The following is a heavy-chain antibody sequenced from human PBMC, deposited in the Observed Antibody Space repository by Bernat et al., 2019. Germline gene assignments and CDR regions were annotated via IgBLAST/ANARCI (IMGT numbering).Heavy chain of an antibody. CDR1: GYSFTSYW. CDR3: AGPAKYTGQNFDWLLFTEYCFDY. V-gene: IGHV5-51*01. D-gene: IGHD3-9*01. J-gene: IGHJ4*02. Sequence: EVQLVQSGAEVKKPGESLKISCKGSGYSFTSYWNGWVRQMPGKGLEWMGIIYPGYSDTRYRPSFQGQVTISANKSISTAYLQWSSLKASDTAMYYCAGPAKYTGQNFDWLLFTEYCFDYWGQGTLVTVSS. CDR2: IYPGYSDT.